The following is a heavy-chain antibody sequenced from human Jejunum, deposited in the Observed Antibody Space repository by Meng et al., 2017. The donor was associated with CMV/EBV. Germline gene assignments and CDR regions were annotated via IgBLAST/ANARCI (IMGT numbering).Heavy chain of an antibody. CDR2: IHHSGDA. D-gene: IGHD3-22*01. Sequence: SISSSGFYWGWIRQPPGRGLEWIASIHHSGDAYHNPSLNGRVTISVDTSKNQFSLRLSSVTAADTAMYYCARRVGRYYDSSGGIDYWGQGTLVTVSS. V-gene: IGHV4-39*07. CDR3: ARRVGRYYDSSGGIDY. J-gene: IGHJ4*02. CDR1: SISSSGFY.